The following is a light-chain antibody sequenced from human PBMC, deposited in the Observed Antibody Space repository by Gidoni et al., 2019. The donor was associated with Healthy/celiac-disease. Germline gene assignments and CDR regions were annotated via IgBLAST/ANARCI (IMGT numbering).Light chain of an antibody. CDR1: QSVLYSSNNKNY. V-gene: IGKV4-1*01. CDR2: WAS. CDR3: QQYYSTHT. Sequence: DIVMTQPPDSRAVSLGERATINCKSSQSVLYSSNNKNYLAWYQQKPGQPPTLLIYWASTRESGVPDRFSGSGSGTDFTLTISSLQAEDVAVYYCQQYYSTHTFGQXTKLEIQ. J-gene: IGKJ2*01.